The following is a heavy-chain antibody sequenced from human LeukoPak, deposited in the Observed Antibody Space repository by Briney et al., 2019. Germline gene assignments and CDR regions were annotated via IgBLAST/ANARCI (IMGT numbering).Heavy chain of an antibody. Sequence: GGSLRLSCEASGFIFGDYAVSWVRQAPGKGPEWVSAITGSGGNTYYTDSVKGRFTISRDNAKKSLYLQMNSLRVEDTAVYYCARDRTGYCTSTTCASGVASYWGQGTLVTVSS. J-gene: IGHJ4*02. CDR1: GFIFGDYA. CDR3: ARDRTGYCTSTTCASGVASY. D-gene: IGHD2-2*01. V-gene: IGHV3-23*01. CDR2: ITGSGGNT.